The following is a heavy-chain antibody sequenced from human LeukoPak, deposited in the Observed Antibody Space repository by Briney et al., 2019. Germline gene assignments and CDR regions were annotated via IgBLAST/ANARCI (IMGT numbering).Heavy chain of an antibody. CDR2: INAGNGNR. Sequence: ASVKVSCKASGYTFTTYTMHWVRQAPGQRPEWMGWINAGNGNRRYSQKFQGRVTITRDTSASTAYMDLSSLRSEDTAVYYCAREIDRDGYNRFFDYWGQGSLVTASS. V-gene: IGHV1-3*01. J-gene: IGHJ4*02. D-gene: IGHD5-24*01. CDR3: AREIDRDGYNRFFDY. CDR1: GYTFTTYT.